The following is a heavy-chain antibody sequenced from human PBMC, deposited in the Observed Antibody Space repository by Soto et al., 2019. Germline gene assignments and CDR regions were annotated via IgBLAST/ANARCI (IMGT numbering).Heavy chain of an antibody. Sequence: LRLSCAASGFTFSNAWMSWVRQAPGKGLEWVGRIKSKTDGGTTDYAAPVKGRFTISRDDSKNTLYLQMNSLKTEDTAVYYCTTDQTTFSCYYGMDVWGQGTTVTVSS. V-gene: IGHV3-15*01. CDR2: IKSKTDGGTT. D-gene: IGHD3-16*01. CDR1: GFTFSNAW. J-gene: IGHJ6*02. CDR3: TTDQTTFSCYYGMDV.